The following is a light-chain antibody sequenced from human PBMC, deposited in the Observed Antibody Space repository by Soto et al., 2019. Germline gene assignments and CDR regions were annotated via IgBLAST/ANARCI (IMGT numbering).Light chain of an antibody. V-gene: IGKV2-30*01. CDR3: MQGTHWPPT. Sequence: DVVMTQSPLSLPVTLGQPASISCRSSQSIVYSDGIAYLSWFHQRPGQSPRRLIYKASNRDSGVPDRVSGRGSGPDFTLQINRVEAEDVGVFYCMQGTHWPPTFGRGTRVEIK. CDR1: QSIVYSDGIAY. CDR2: KAS. J-gene: IGKJ1*01.